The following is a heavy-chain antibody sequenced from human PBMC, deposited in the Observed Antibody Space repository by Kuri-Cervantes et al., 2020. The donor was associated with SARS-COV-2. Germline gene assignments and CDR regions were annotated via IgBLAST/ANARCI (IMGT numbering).Heavy chain of an antibody. CDR2: IKQDGSEK. V-gene: IGHV3-7*01. J-gene: IGHJ6*02. D-gene: IGHD3-3*01. Sequence: GGSLRLSCAASGFTFSGHWIHWVRQAPGKGLEWVANIKQDGSEKYYVDSVKGRFTISRDNAKNSLYLQMNSLRAEDTAVYYCARTYDHWGQGTTVTVSS. CDR1: GFTFSGHW. CDR3: ARTYDH.